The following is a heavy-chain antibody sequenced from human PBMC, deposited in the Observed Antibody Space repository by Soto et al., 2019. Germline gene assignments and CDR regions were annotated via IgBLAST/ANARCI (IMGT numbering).Heavy chain of an antibody. V-gene: IGHV1-69*01. D-gene: IGHD3-22*01. CDR3: ARETRSYYFDSSGYPDAFDI. Sequence: QVQLAQSEAEVKKPGSSVKVSCKASGGTFSSHGISWVRQAPGQGLEWMGVIIPMLVTPQYAQKFQGRVTITADELTSTVYMELTSLRPEDTAVYFCARETRSYYFDSSGYPDAFDIWGQGTVVTVSS. CDR1: GGTFSSHG. CDR2: IIPMLVTP. J-gene: IGHJ3*02.